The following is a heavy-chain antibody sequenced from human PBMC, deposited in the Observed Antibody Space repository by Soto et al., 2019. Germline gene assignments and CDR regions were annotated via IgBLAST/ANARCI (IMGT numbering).Heavy chain of an antibody. Sequence: PSETLPLTCTVSGGSISSSSYYWSWIRQPPGKGLEWIGCIYYSGSTNYNPSLKSRVTISVDTSKNQFSLKLSSVTAADTAVYYCARARITIFGVVTTDYYFDYWGQGTLVTVSS. CDR1: GGSISSSSYY. J-gene: IGHJ4*02. CDR3: ARARITIFGVVTTDYYFDY. D-gene: IGHD3-3*01. CDR2: IYYSGST. V-gene: IGHV4-61*01.